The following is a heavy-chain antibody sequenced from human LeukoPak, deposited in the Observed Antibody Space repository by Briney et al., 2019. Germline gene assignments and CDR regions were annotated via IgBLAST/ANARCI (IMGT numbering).Heavy chain of an antibody. CDR2: ISTSGGII. J-gene: IGHJ4*02. Sequence: GGSLRLSCAASGFTISNYETNWVRQAPGKGLEWVSYISTSGGIIHYADSVKGRFTISRDNAKNSLYLQMNGLRPEDTAVYYCARVSAARGGWGQGTLVTVSS. V-gene: IGHV3-48*03. CDR3: ARVSAARGG. CDR1: GFTISNYE. D-gene: IGHD6-25*01.